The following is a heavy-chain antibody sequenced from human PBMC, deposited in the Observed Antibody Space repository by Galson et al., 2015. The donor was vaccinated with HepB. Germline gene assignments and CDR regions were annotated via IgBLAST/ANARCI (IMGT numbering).Heavy chain of an antibody. J-gene: IGHJ4*02. D-gene: IGHD5-18*01. CDR2: ISSSSSGI. V-gene: IGHV3-48*02. Sequence: SLRLSCAASGFTFSTYSMNWVRQAPGKGLEWVSYISSSSSGIYYADSVKGLFVVSRDNAKNSLHLQMNSLKHEDTAVYYCAREYSYAIDYWGQGTLVTVSS. CDR3: AREYSYAIDY. CDR1: GFTFSTYS.